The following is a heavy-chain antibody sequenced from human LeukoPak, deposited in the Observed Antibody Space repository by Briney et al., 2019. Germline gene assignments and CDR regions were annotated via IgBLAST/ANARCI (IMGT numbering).Heavy chain of an antibody. CDR2: IIPIFGTA. V-gene: IGHV1-69*13. D-gene: IGHD3-9*01. CDR3: ARDRAEYDILTGYYSGERWFDP. CDR1: GYTLTSVV. Sequence: SLKVSSKASGYTLTSVVISWVRHAPGQGLEWMGGIIPIFGTANYAHTFQGRVTITADESTSTAYMELSSLRSEDTTVYYCARDRAEYDILTGYYSGERWFDPWGQGTLVTVSS. J-gene: IGHJ5*02.